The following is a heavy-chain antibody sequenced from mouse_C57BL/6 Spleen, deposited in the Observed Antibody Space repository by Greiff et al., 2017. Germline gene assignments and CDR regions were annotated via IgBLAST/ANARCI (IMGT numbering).Heavy chain of an antibody. CDR2: INPGSGGT. J-gene: IGHJ1*03. CDR1: GYAFTNYL. V-gene: IGHV1-54*01. Sequence: VQLQQSGAELVRPGTSVKVSCKASGYAFTNYLIEWVKQRPGQGLEWIGVINPGSGGTNYNEKFKGKATLTADKYSSTAYMQLSSLTSEDSAVYYCARSLTTVVARGVWGTGTTVTVSS. D-gene: IGHD1-1*01. CDR3: ARSLTTVVARGV.